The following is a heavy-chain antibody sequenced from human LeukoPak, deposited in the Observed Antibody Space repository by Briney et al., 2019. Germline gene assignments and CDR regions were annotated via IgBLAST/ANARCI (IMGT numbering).Heavy chain of an antibody. CDR1: GGTFSSYA. Sequence: GASVKVSCKASGGTFSSYAISWVRQAPGQGLEWMGGIIPIFGTANYAQKFQGRVTITADESTSTAYMELSSLRSEDTAVYYCARDRPNDYGDVFDYWGQGTLVTVSS. J-gene: IGHJ4*02. D-gene: IGHD4-17*01. V-gene: IGHV1-69*13. CDR3: ARDRPNDYGDVFDY. CDR2: IIPIFGTA.